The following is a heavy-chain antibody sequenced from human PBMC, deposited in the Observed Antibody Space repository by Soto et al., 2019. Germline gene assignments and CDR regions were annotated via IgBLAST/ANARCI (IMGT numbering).Heavy chain of an antibody. CDR3: AGASDSTWYIWLDP. CDR2: IIPTFGTT. Sequence: QVQLVQSGAEVKKPGSSVKVSCKAPGGNFSSNGIRWVRQAPGQGLELMGGIIPTFGTTNYAHKFRGRVTFTADESTGTAYMELSSLRSDDTAVYYCAGASDSTWYIWLDPWGQGTLVTVSS. J-gene: IGHJ5*02. D-gene: IGHD4-4*01. V-gene: IGHV1-69*01. CDR1: GGNFSSNG.